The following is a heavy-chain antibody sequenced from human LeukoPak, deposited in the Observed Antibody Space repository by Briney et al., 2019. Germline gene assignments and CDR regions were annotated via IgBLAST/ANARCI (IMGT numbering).Heavy chain of an antibody. Sequence: GGSLRPSCIASGFTFSNAWMSWVRQVPGKGREWLGRIKSNAAGGTTDYAAPVKGRVTVSRDDSRHTLYLQMNKPEIEDTAVYYCTLDQATISTRVARRFSYYYMDVGGKGASVTVSS. CDR1: GFTFSNAW. CDR3: TLDQATISTRVARRFSYYYMDV. J-gene: IGHJ6*03. V-gene: IGHV3-15*01. D-gene: IGHD5-24*01. CDR2: IKSNAAGGTT.